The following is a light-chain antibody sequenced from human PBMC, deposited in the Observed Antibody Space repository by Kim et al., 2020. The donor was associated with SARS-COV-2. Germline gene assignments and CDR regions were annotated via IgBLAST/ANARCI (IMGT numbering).Light chain of an antibody. CDR2: DVS. Sequence: SSPGERATLSCRASQSISNYLVWYQLKPGQAPRLLIYDVSNRATGIPARFSASGSGTDFTLTISSLEPEDFAVYYCQQRDNWPWTFGQGTKVDIK. CDR3: QQRDNWPWT. CDR1: QSISNY. J-gene: IGKJ1*01. V-gene: IGKV3-11*01.